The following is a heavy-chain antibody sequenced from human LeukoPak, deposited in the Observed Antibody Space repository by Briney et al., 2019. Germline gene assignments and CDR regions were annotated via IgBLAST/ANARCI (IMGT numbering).Heavy chain of an antibody. CDR2: IYTSGST. CDR3: ARDGITGTPDYYYGMDV. CDR1: GGSISSYY. V-gene: IGHV4-4*07. J-gene: IGHJ6*02. D-gene: IGHD1-20*01. Sequence: SETLSLTCTVSGGSISSYYWSWIRQPAGKGLEWIGRIYTSGSTNYNPSLKSRVTMSVDTSKNQFSLKLSSVTAADTAVYYCARDGITGTPDYYYGMDVRGQGTTVTVSS.